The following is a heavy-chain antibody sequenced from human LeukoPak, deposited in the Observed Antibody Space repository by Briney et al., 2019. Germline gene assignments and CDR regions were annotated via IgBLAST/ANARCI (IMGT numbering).Heavy chain of an antibody. CDR1: GYTFTSYY. CDR2: INPSGGST. V-gene: IGHV1-46*01. Sequence: ASVKVSCKASGYTFTSYYMHWVRQAPGQGLEWMGIINPSGGSTSYAQKFQGRVTMTRDTSTSTVYMELSSLRSEDTAVYYCARGPLLNAIAVAPGWFDYWGQGTLVTVSS. D-gene: IGHD6-19*01. J-gene: IGHJ4*02. CDR3: ARGPLLNAIAVAPGWFDY.